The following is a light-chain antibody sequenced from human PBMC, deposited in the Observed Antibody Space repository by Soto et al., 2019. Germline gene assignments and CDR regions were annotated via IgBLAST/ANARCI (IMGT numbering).Light chain of an antibody. Sequence: EIVLTQSPATLSLSPGERATLSCRASQSVSSYLAWYQQKPGQAPRLLIYDASNRATGIPARFSGSGSGTDFTLTSSSLEPEDFAVYYCQQRSNWPPYTLGQGTKLVIK. CDR2: DAS. CDR1: QSVSSY. V-gene: IGKV3-11*01. CDR3: QQRSNWPPYT. J-gene: IGKJ2*01.